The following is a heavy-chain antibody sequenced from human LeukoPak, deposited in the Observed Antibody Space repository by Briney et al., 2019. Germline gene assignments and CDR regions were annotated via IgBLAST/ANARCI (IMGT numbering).Heavy chain of an antibody. J-gene: IGHJ6*03. CDR2: ISSSSSYI. D-gene: IGHD6-13*01. Sequence: TGGSLRLSCAASGFTFSSYSMNWVRQAPGKGLEWVSFISSSSSYIYYADSVKGRFTISRDNAKHSLYLQMNSLRAEDTAVYCCARVAEDSSSGYHYYYMDVWGKGTTVTVSS. V-gene: IGHV3-21*01. CDR1: GFTFSSYS. CDR3: ARVAEDSSSGYHYYYMDV.